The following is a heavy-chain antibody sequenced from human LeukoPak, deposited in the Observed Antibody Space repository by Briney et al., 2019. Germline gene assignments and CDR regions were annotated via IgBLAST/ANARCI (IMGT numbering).Heavy chain of an antibody. CDR3: ARVSTSLLQGFLDY. J-gene: IGHJ4*02. V-gene: IGHV3-7*01. CDR2: IKQDGSEK. D-gene: IGHD1-26*01. CDR1: GFTFSTYA. Sequence: GGSLRLSCAASGFTFSTYAMTWVRQAPGKGLEWVANIKQDGSEKYYVDSVKGRFTISRDNAKNSLYLQMNSLRAEDTAVYYCARVSTSLLQGFLDYWGQGTLVTVSS.